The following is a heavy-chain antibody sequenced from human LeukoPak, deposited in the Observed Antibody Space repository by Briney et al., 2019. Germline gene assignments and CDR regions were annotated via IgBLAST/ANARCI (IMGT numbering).Heavy chain of an antibody. Sequence: PGGSLRLSCAASGFTFSSYAMHWVRQALGKGLEWVAVISYDGSNKYYADSVKGRFTISRDNAKNSLYLQLNSLRAEDTAVYFCASSYYDSGLYYFDYWGQGILVTVSS. CDR2: ISYDGSNK. CDR1: GFTFSSYA. CDR3: ASSYYDSGLYYFDY. J-gene: IGHJ4*02. V-gene: IGHV3-30*04. D-gene: IGHD3-16*01.